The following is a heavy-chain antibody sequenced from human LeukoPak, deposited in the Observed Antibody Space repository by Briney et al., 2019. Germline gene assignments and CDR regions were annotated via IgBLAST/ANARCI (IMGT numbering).Heavy chain of an antibody. J-gene: IGHJ4*02. CDR3: ARDSTLFTYYV. Sequence: SETLSLTCAVYGGSFSGYYWSWIRQPPGKGLEWIGEINHSGSTNYNLSLKSRVTISVDTSKNQFSLKLSSVTAADTAVYYCARDSTLFTYYVWGQGTLVTVSS. CDR2: INHSGST. CDR1: GGSFSGYY. D-gene: IGHD3-16*01. V-gene: IGHV4-34*01.